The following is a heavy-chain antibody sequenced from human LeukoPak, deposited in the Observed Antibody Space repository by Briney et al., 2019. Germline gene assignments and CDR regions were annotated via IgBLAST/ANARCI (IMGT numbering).Heavy chain of an antibody. J-gene: IGHJ5*02. CDR2: ISAYNGNT. Sequence: GASVKVSCKASGYTFTSYGISWVRQAPGQGLEWMGWISAYNGNTNYAQKLQGRVTMTTDTSTSTAYMELRSLRSDDTAVYYCARQPIVVVVAATLWFDPWGQGTLVTVSS. D-gene: IGHD2-15*01. V-gene: IGHV1-18*01. CDR1: GYTFTSYG. CDR3: ARQPIVVVVAATLWFDP.